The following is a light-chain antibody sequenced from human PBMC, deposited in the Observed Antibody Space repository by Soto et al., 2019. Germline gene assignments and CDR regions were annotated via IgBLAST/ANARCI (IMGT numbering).Light chain of an antibody. V-gene: IGKV3-11*01. CDR3: QQYYDPPQR. Sequence: EIVLTQSPATLSLSPGERATLSCRASQSVSSYLAWYQQKPGQAPRLLIYDASNRATGIPARFSGSGSGTDFTLTISSLEPEDFAVYYCQQYYDPPQRFGQGTKVEIK. CDR1: QSVSSY. J-gene: IGKJ1*01. CDR2: DAS.